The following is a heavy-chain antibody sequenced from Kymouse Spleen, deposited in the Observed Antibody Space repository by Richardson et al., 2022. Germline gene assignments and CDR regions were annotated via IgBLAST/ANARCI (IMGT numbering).Heavy chain of an antibody. CDR3: ARSGSYYYFDY. J-gene: IGHJ4*02. D-gene: IGHD1-26*01. CDR2: IWYDGSNK. V-gene: IGHV3-33*01. Sequence: QVQLVESGGGVVQPGRSLRLSCAASGFTFSSYGMHWVRQAPGKGLEWVAVIWYDGSNKYYADSVKGRFTISRDNSKNTLYLQMNSLRAEDTAVYYCARSGSYYYFDYWGQGTLVTVSS. CDR1: GFTFSSYG.